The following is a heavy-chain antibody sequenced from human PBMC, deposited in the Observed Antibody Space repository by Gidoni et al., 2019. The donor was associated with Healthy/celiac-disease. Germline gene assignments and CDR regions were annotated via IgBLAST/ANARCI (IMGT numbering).Heavy chain of an antibody. Sequence: QVQLQQWGAGLLKPSETLSLTCAAYGGSFSGYSWSWIRQPPGKGLEWIGEINHSGSTNYNPSLKSRVTISVDTSKNQFSLKLSSVTAADTAVYYCASDDYGDRIDYWGQGTLVTVSS. CDR3: ASDDYGDRIDY. V-gene: IGHV4-34*01. D-gene: IGHD4-17*01. CDR2: INHSGST. J-gene: IGHJ4*02. CDR1: GGSFSGYS.